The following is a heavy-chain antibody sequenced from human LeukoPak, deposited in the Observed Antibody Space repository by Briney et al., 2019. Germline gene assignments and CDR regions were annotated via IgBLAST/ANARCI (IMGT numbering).Heavy chain of an antibody. CDR3: ARVSYGNDATPFDY. D-gene: IGHD3-16*01. Sequence: ASVKVSCRASGYTFTAYYIHWLRQAPGQGLEWMGRINPNSDYTDYAQNFQGRVTMTRDTSTSTAYMEVRRLRSDDTAVYYCARVSYGNDATPFDYWGQGTLVTVSS. J-gene: IGHJ4*02. V-gene: IGHV1-2*06. CDR2: INPNSDYT. CDR1: GYTFTAYY.